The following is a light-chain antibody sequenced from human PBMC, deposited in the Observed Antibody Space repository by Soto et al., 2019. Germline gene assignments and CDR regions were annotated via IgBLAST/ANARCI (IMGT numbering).Light chain of an antibody. J-gene: IGLJ1*01. V-gene: IGLV2-23*01. CDR1: SSDVGSYNL. CDR2: DGS. Sequence: QSALTQPASVSGSPGQSITISCTGTSSDVGSYNLVSWYQQHPGKAPKLLIYDGSKRHSGVSNRFSEYKSGNTDSLTISGLQAEDEADYYCCSYVGNSAWVFSSGTKVTVL. CDR3: CSYVGNSAWV.